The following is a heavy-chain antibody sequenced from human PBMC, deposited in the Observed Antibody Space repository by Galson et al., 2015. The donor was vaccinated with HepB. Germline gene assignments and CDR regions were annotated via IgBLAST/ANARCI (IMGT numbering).Heavy chain of an antibody. CDR3: ARDLTVRGAPGY. CDR2: ISAYNGNT. CDR1: GYTFTSYG. V-gene: IGHV1-18*01. D-gene: IGHD3-10*01. Sequence: SVKVSCKASGYTFTSYGISWVRQAPGQGLEWMGWISAYNGNTNYAQKLQGRVTMTTDTSTSTAYMELRSLRSDDTAVYYCARDLTVRGAPGYWGQGILVTVSS. J-gene: IGHJ4*02.